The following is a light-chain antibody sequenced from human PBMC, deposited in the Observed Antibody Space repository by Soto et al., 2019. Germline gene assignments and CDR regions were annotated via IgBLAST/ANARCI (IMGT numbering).Light chain of an antibody. Sequence: QSALTQPASVSGSPGQSITISCTGTSSDVGGYNYVSWYQQHPGKAPKLMIYDVSNRPSGVSNRFSGSKSGNTASLTISGLQAEDEADYHCSSYTSRYTLVFGGGTKLTGL. CDR3: SSYTSRYTLV. CDR2: DVS. CDR1: SSDVGGYNY. V-gene: IGLV2-14*01. J-gene: IGLJ2*01.